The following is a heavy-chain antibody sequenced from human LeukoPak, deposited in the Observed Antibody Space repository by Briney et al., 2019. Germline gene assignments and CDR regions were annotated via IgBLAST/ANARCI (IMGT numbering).Heavy chain of an antibody. Sequence: SETLSLTCTVSGGSISSSSYYWGWIRQPPGKGLEWIGSIYYSGSTYYNPSLKSRVTISVDTSKNQFSLKLSSVTAADTAVYYCARDGLWSSHFDYWGQGTLVTVSS. CDR2: IYYSGST. CDR1: GGSISSSSYY. V-gene: IGHV4-39*02. J-gene: IGHJ4*02. D-gene: IGHD5-18*01. CDR3: ARDGLWSSHFDY.